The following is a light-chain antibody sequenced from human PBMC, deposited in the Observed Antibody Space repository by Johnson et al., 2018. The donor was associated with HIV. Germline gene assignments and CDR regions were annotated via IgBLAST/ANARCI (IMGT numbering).Light chain of an antibody. CDR1: SSNIGKNY. Sequence: HSVLTQPPSVSAAPRQKVTISCSGSSSNIGKNYVSWYRHLPGTAPKLLIYDNDKRPSGIPDRFSASKSGSSATLGITGLQTGDEADYYCATWDSSLSAYVFGPGTKGTIL. J-gene: IGLJ1*01. CDR2: DND. CDR3: ATWDSSLSAYV. V-gene: IGLV1-51*01.